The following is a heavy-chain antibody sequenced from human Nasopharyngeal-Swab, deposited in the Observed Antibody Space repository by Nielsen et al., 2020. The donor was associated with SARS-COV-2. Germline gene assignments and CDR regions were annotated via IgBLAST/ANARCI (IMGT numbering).Heavy chain of an antibody. J-gene: IGHJ6*02. CDR3: ARGKDGVYYYYGVDV. V-gene: IGHV3-30*04. Sequence: GESLKISCVASGFNFHTYALHWVRQAPGKGLEWVAIISYDGSNQFYADSVKGRFTVSRDNSKNTLYLQMSSLTREDTAIYYCARGKDGVYYYYGVDVWGQGTTVTVSS. CDR1: GFNFHTYA. CDR2: ISYDGSNQ. D-gene: IGHD4-17*01.